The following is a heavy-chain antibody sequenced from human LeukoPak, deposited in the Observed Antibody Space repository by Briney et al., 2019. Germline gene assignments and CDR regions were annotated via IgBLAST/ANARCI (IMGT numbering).Heavy chain of an antibody. D-gene: IGHD3-22*01. CDR1: GYTFTGYY. J-gene: IGHJ4*02. CDR3: ARRGVYYDSSGYYYCFDY. CDR2: INPNSGGT. V-gene: IGHV1-2*02. Sequence: ASVKVSCKASGYTFTGYYMHWVRQAPGQGLEWMGWINPNSGGTNYAQKFQGRVTMTRDTSISTAYMELSRLRSDDTAVYYCARRGVYYDSSGYYYCFDYWGQGTLATVSS.